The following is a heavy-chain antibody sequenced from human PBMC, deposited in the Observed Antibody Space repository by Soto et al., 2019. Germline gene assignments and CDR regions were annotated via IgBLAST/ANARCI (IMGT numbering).Heavy chain of an antibody. D-gene: IGHD3-3*01. CDR3: AREVGGTYGMDV. V-gene: IGHV3-33*01. Sequence: QVQLVESGGGVVQPGRSLRLSCAASGFTFSSYGMHWVRQAPGKGLEWVAVIWYDGSNKYYADSVKGRFTISRDNSKNPLYLQMNSLRAEDTAVYYCAREVGGTYGMDVWGQGTTVTVSS. CDR2: IWYDGSNK. J-gene: IGHJ6*02. CDR1: GFTFSSYG.